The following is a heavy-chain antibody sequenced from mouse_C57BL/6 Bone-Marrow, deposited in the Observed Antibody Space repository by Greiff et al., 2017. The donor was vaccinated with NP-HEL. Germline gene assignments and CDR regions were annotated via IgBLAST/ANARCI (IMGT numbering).Heavy chain of an antibody. CDR2: IYPGRGRT. J-gene: IGHJ2*01. CDR1: GEKGKRER. Sequence: VQLQQPGAELVKPGASVKMSCKAGGEKGKRERRNGGKKRPGQGLEWIGDIYPGRGRTNYNEKFKSKATLTVDTSSSTAYMQLSSLTSEDSAVXYCARSGGGYYPDYWGQGTALTVSS. V-gene: IGHV1-55*01. CDR3: ARSGGGYYPDY. D-gene: IGHD2-3*01.